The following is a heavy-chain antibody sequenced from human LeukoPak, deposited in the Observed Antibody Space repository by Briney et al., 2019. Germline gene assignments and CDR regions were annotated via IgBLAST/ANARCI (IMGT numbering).Heavy chain of an antibody. Sequence: GESLKISCKGSGYDFPTYWIGWVRQMPGKGLEWMGIIYPGDSDTRYSPSFQGQVTISADISISTAYLQWSSLKASDTAMYYCARTISTAVTNTWFDTWGHGTLVTVSS. CDR1: GYDFPTYW. CDR2: IYPGDSDT. J-gene: IGHJ5*01. D-gene: IGHD4-17*01. V-gene: IGHV5-51*01. CDR3: ARTISTAVTNTWFDT.